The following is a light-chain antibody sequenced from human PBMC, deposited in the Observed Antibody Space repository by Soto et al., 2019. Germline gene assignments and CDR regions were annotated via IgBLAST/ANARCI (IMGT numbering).Light chain of an antibody. V-gene: IGKV3-20*01. CDR1: QSVSSNY. Sequence: EIVLTQSPGTLSLSAGERVTLSCRASQSVSSNYLAWYQQKPGQAPRLLIFGTSYRATGIPDRFSGSGSGTDFTLTINRLEPEDFALYYCQHYGSSPPEFTFGPGTKVYIK. CDR2: GTS. CDR3: QHYGSSPPEFT. J-gene: IGKJ3*01.